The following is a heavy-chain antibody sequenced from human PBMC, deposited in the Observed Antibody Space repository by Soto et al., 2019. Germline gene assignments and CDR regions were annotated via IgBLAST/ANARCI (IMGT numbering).Heavy chain of an antibody. V-gene: IGHV3-7*02. CDR2: INPDGSEK. J-gene: IGHJ4*02. Sequence: GGSLRHCETASGVTCSHRWMPCGRPAPGKGVEWVANINPDGSEKLSVDSVKGRFTISRDNAKNSLYLQMNSLRAEDTAVYFCARGYSISTLFEDYFDYWGQGVLVPGSS. D-gene: IGHD6-13*01. CDR3: ARGYSISTLFEDYFDY. CDR1: GVTCSHRW.